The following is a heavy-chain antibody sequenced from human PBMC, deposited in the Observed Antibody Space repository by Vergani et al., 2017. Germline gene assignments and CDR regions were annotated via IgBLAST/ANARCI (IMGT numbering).Heavy chain of an antibody. CDR2: IYYSGST. D-gene: IGHD3-22*01. CDR1: GGSISSGGYY. Sequence: QVQLQESGPGLVKPSQTLSLTCTVSGGSISSGGYYWSWIRQHPGKGLEWIGYIYYSGSTYYNPSLKSRVTISVDRSKNQFSLKMSSVTAADTAVYYCARCRGEPPHSPRYYYDSSGYHYWYFDLWGRGTLVTVSS. V-gene: IGHV4-31*03. CDR3: ARCRGEPPHSPRYYYDSSGYHYWYFDL. J-gene: IGHJ2*01.